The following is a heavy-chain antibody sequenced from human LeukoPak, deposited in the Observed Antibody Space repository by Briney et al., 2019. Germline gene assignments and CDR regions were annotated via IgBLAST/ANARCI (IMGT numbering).Heavy chain of an antibody. Sequence: SETLSLTCAVSGYSSSSGYYWSWIRQPPGKGLEWIATIHQSGMTYYNPSLKSRVTISVDTSKNQFSLKLTSVTAGGTAVYYCARYTGTNWGYSFDYWGQGTLVTVSS. J-gene: IGHJ4*02. V-gene: IGHV4-38-2*01. D-gene: IGHD7-27*01. CDR2: IHQSGMT. CDR1: GYSSSSGYY. CDR3: ARYTGTNWGYSFDY.